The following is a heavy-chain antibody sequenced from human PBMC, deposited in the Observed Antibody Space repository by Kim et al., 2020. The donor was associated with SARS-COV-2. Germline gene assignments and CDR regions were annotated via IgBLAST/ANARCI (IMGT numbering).Heavy chain of an antibody. J-gene: IGHJ3*02. D-gene: IGHD6-13*01. V-gene: IGHV4-31*02. CDR3: ARDALRIAAAGHDAFDI. Sequence: LKSRVTISVDTSKNQFSLKLSSVTAADTAVYYCARDALRIAAAGHDAFDIWGQGTMVTVSS.